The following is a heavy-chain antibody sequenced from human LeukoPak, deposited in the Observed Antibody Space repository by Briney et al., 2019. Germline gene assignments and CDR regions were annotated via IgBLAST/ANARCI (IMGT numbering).Heavy chain of an antibody. CDR1: GYTFSSYD. CDR2: MNPNSGDT. Sequence: GASVKVSCDASGYTFSSYDINWVRRATGQGLEWVGWMNPNSGDTGYAQKFKGRVTITRNTSISTAYMELSSLRFEDTAVYYCARVAGSYGSSWYNYYYYYMDVWGKGTTVTVSS. J-gene: IGHJ6*03. V-gene: IGHV1-8*03. D-gene: IGHD6-13*01. CDR3: ARVAGSYGSSWYNYYYYYMDV.